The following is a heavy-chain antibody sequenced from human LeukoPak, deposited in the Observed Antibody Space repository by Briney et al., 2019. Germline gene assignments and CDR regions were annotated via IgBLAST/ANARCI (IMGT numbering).Heavy chain of an antibody. CDR2: ISYDGSNK. J-gene: IGHJ4*02. D-gene: IGHD2-2*01. CDR1: GFTFSSYA. Sequence: GGSLRLSCAASGFTFSSYAMHWVRQAPGKGLEWVAAISYDGSNKYYADSVKGRFTISRDNSKNTLYLQMNSLRAEDTAVYYCARDRLRYCSSTSCPLGYWGQGTLVTVSS. V-gene: IGHV3-30*04. CDR3: ARDRLRYCSSTSCPLGY.